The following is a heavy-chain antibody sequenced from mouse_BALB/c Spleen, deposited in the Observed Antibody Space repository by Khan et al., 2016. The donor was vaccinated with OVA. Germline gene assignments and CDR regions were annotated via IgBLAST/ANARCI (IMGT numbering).Heavy chain of an antibody. CDR3: ERRTTGYVMDY. V-gene: IGHV1-4*01. CDR2: INPRSSYT. J-gene: IGHJ4*01. CDR1: GYTFTSNT. D-gene: IGHD2-14*01. Sequence: VELVESGAELARPGASVKMSCKASGYTFTSNTMHWVKQRPGQGLEWIGYINPRSSYTNYNQKFKDKATLTADKSSSTAYMQLSSLTSEDSAVYYCERRTTGYVMDYWGQGTAVTVSS.